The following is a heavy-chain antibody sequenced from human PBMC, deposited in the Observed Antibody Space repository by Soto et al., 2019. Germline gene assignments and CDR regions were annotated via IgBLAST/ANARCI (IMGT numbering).Heavy chain of an antibody. CDR1: GFTFDDYA. CDR2: ISWNSGSI. CDR3: AKEVYGSGSYYFDY. V-gene: IGHV3-9*01. D-gene: IGHD3-10*01. J-gene: IGHJ4*02. Sequence: GGSLRLSCAASGFTFDDYAMHWVRQAPGKGLEWVSGISWNSGSIGYADSVKGRFTISRDNAKNSLYLQMNSLRAEDTALYYCAKEVYGSGSYYFDYWGQGTLVTVSS.